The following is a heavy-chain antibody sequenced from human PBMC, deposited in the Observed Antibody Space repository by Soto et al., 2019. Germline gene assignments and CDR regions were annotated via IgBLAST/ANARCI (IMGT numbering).Heavy chain of an antibody. CDR2: ISAYNGNT. CDR3: ARDQATYYDILTGSPGFDP. D-gene: IGHD3-9*01. J-gene: IGHJ5*02. Sequence: GASVKVSCKASGYNLTSYGISWVRQAPGQGLEWMGWISAYNGNTNYAQKLQGRVTMTTDTSTSTAYMELRSLRSDDTAVYYCARDQATYYDILTGSPGFDPWGQGTLVTVSS. V-gene: IGHV1-18*01. CDR1: GYNLTSYG.